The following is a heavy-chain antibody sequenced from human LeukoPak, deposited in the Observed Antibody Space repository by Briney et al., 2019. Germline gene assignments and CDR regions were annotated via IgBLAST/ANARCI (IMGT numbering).Heavy chain of an antibody. CDR2: IYYSGST. D-gene: IGHD2/OR15-2a*01. CDR3: ASFHKGFDY. V-gene: IGHV4-59*01. J-gene: IGHJ4*02. CDR1: GGSISSYY. Sequence: PSETLSLTCTVSGGSISSYYWSWIRQPPGKGLEWTGYIYYSGSTNYNPSLKSRVTISVDTSKNQFSLKLSSVTAADTAVYYCASFHKGFDYWAREPWSPSPQ.